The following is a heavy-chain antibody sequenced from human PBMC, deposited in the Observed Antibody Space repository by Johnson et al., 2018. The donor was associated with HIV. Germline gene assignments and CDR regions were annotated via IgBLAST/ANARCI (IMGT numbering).Heavy chain of an antibody. D-gene: IGHD5-24*01. Sequence: VQLVESGGGLIHPGGSLRLSCEASGFSISSNYLSWVRQAPGKSLEWVSTISGSGGSTYSADSVKGRFTISRDNSENTLYLQMNSLRAEDTAVYYCARGMARIAFDIWGQGTMVTVSS. CDR3: ARGMARIAFDI. J-gene: IGHJ3*02. CDR1: GFSISSNY. V-gene: IGHV3-66*03. CDR2: SGSGGST.